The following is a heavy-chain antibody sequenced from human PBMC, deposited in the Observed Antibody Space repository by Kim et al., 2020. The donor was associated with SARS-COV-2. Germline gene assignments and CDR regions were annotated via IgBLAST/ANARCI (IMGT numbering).Heavy chain of an antibody. CDR3: ARDLPITMIVVVDPGYGMDV. D-gene: IGHD3-22*01. CDR1: GFTFSSYG. CDR2: IWYDGGNK. J-gene: IGHJ6*02. Sequence: GGSLRLSCAASGFTFSSYGWPWVRRAPGKGLGWVAFIWYDGGNKNYADSVKGRFTISRDNSKNTLYLQMNSLRAEDTAVYYCARDLPITMIVVVDPGYGMDVWGQGTTVTVSS. V-gene: IGHV3-33*01.